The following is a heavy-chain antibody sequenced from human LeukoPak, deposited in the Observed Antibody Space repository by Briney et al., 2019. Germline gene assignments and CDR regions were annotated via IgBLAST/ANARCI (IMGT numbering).Heavy chain of an antibody. CDR3: ARADRMIGAFDI. J-gene: IGHJ3*02. V-gene: IGHV3-33*01. Sequence: GGSLRLSCAASGFTFSNHGMHWVRQAPGKGLEWVAVIWYDGSYKDFADSVKGRFTISRDNAKNSLYLQMNSLRAEDTAVYYCARADRMIGAFDIWGQGTMVTVSS. CDR2: IWYDGSYK. D-gene: IGHD3-22*01. CDR1: GFTFSNHG.